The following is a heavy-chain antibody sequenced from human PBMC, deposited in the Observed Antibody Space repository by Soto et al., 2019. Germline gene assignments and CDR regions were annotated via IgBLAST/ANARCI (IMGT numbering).Heavy chain of an antibody. CDR1: GGSISSYY. CDR3: AREVPRSSWNHYDAFDI. V-gene: IGHV4-59*01. Sequence: SETLSLTCTVSGGSISSYYWSWIRQPPGKGLEWIGYIYYSGSTNYNPSLKSRVTISVDTSKNQFSLKLSSVTAADTAGYYCAREVPRSSWNHYDAFDIWGQGTMVTVSS. CDR2: IYYSGST. D-gene: IGHD6-13*01. J-gene: IGHJ3*02.